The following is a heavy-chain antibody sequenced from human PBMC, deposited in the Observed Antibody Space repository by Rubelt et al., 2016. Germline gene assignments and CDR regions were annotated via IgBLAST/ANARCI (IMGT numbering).Heavy chain of an antibody. J-gene: IGHJ5*02. CDR1: GYTFTSYG. CDR3: ARCYGSGSYGNWFDP. D-gene: IGHD3-10*01. CDR2: ISAYNGNT. Sequence: QVQLVQSGAEVKKPGASVKVSCKASGYTFTSYGISWVRQAPGQGLEWMGWISAYNGNTNYAQKLQGQVTMTTDTSTSTAYMGLGSLGSDGTAVYYCARCYGSGSYGNWFDPWGQGTLVTVSS. V-gene: IGHV1-18*01.